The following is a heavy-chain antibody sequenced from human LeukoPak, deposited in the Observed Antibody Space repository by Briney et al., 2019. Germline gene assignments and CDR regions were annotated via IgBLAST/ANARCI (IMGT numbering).Heavy chain of an antibody. CDR3: ARTLGYCSGGSCNGDAFDI. D-gene: IGHD2-15*01. CDR2: IYYSGST. V-gene: IGHV4-59*01. CDR1: GGSISSYY. J-gene: IGHJ3*02. Sequence: SETLSLTCTVSGGSISSYYWSWIRQPPGKGLEWIGYIYYSGSTNYNPSLKSRVTMSVDTSKNQFSLKLSSVTAADTAVYYCARTLGYCSGGSCNGDAFDIWGQGTMFTVSS.